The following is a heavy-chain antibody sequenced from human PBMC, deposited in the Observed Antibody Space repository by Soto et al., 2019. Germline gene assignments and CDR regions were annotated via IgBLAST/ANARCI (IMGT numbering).Heavy chain of an antibody. CDR3: ARVGRGVYGMDV. D-gene: IGHD2-8*01. CDR2: ITSDSGTI. J-gene: IGHJ6*02. V-gene: IGHV3-48*02. CDR1: GFTFSSYS. Sequence: EVQLVESGGGLVQPGGSLRLSCAASGFTFSSYSINWVRQAPGKGLEWFSYITSDSGTISYADSVKGRFTVSRDNAKNSLYLQMNSLRDEDTAVYYCARVGRGVYGMDVWGQGTAVTVSS.